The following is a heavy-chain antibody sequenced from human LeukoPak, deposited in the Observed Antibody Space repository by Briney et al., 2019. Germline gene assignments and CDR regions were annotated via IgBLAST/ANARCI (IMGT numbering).Heavy chain of an antibody. Sequence: SVKVSCTASGFTFTSSAMQWVRQARGQRLEWIGWIVVGSGNTNYAQKFQERVTITRDMSTSTDYMELSSLRSEDTAVYYCAARGYSYGYDDYWGQGTLVTVSS. J-gene: IGHJ4*02. D-gene: IGHD5-18*01. CDR2: IVVGSGNT. CDR1: GFTFTSSA. V-gene: IGHV1-58*02. CDR3: AARGYSYGYDDY.